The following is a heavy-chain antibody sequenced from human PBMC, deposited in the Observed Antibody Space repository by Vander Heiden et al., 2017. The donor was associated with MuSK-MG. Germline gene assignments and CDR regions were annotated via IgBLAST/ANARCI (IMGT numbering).Heavy chain of an antibody. CDR2: IEQDGSER. CDR3: ARDQLGHCGSDCQFLHY. J-gene: IGHJ4*02. CDR1: GFTFTNCW. D-gene: IGHD2-21*02. Sequence: EVQLVESGGGLVQPGGSLRLSCVASGFTFTNCWMTWVRQAPGKGLEWVANIEQDGSERNYVDSVKGRFTISRDNAKRSVYLQMNNLRAEDTAVYFCARDQLGHCGSDCQFLHYWGQGTLVTVSS. V-gene: IGHV3-7*04.